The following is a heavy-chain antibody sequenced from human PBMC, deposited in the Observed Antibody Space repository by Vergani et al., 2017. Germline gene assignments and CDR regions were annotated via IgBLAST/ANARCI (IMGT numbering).Heavy chain of an antibody. J-gene: IGHJ6*02. CDR1: GGIFNDYG. CDR3: VSGELYARDHYGVDV. V-gene: IGHV1-69*12. CDR2: TIPAFGSI. Sequence: QVQVVQSGAEVKKPGSSVKVSCKASGGIFNDYGFSWVRQAPGQGLEWMGGTIPAFGSINYAQKFQDRVSMIADASTWTVYMELRSLRAEDTAVYYCVSGELYARDHYGVDVWGRGTTVTVSS. D-gene: IGHD2-2*01.